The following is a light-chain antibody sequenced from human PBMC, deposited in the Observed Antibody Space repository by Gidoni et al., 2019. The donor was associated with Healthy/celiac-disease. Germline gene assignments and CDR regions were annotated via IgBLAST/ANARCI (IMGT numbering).Light chain of an antibody. Sequence: QSALTQPASVSGSPGQSITISCTGTSSDVGGYNYVSWYHKHPGKAPKLMIYDVSNRPSGVSNRFSGSKSGNTASLTISGLQAEDEADYYCSSYTSSSTLNWVFGGGTKLTVL. J-gene: IGLJ3*02. CDR2: DVS. CDR1: SSDVGGYNY. V-gene: IGLV2-14*01. CDR3: SSYTSSSTLNWV.